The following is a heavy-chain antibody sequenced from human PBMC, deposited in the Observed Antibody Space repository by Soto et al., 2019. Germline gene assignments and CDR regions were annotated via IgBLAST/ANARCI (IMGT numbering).Heavy chain of an antibody. CDR1: GGSISSSSYY. Sequence: QLQLQESGPGLVKPSETLSLTCTVSGGSISSSSYYWGWIRQPPGKGLEWIGSIYDSGSTYYNPSLKSRVTISVDTSKNQFSLKLSSVTAADPAVYYCARHTPAISISDHWGQGTLVTVSS. CDR3: ARHTPAISISDH. V-gene: IGHV4-39*01. J-gene: IGHJ4*02. CDR2: IYDSGST. D-gene: IGHD2-15*01.